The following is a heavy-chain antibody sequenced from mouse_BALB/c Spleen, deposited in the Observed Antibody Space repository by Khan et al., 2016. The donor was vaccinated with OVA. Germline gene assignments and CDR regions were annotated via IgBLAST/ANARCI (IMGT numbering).Heavy chain of an antibody. CDR2: INPNNGDT. Sequence: VRLQQSGPELVKPGASVKISCKASGYIFSDYTMDWVKQSHGKSLEWIGDINPNNGDTFYNQKFKGKATLTVDKSSSTAFMELRSPTSEDTAVYYCARTGYGSLGYWGQGTTLTVSS. CDR3: ARTGYGSLGY. CDR1: GYIFSDYT. V-gene: IGHV1-18*01. D-gene: IGHD1-1*01. J-gene: IGHJ2*01.